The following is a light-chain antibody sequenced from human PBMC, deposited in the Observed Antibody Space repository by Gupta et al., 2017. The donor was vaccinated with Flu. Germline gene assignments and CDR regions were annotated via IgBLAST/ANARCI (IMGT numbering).Light chain of an antibody. CDR2: KDI. V-gene: IGLV3-25*02. Sequence: SYALTQQPSVSVSPGQPATITCSGETVPNQYTYWFQQRPGQAPTLVIHKDIERPSGNPERFSGSSSGTTATLTISGVQTEDDADYYCQSIDNSGTYWVFGGGTRLTVL. CDR1: TVPNQY. J-gene: IGLJ3*02. CDR3: QSIDNSGTYWV.